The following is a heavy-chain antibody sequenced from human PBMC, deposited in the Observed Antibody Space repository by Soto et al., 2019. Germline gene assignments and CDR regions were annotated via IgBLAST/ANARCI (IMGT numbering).Heavy chain of an antibody. CDR3: ARVRKGAAAGTYYGMDV. J-gene: IGHJ6*02. D-gene: IGHD6-13*01. CDR1: GYTFTGYY. V-gene: IGHV1-2*02. Sequence: GASVKVSCKASGYTFTGYYMHWVRQAPGQGLEWMGWINPNSGGTNYAQKFQGRVTMTRDTSISTAYMELSRLRSDDTAVYYCARVRKGAAAGTYYGMDVWGQGTTVTAP. CDR2: INPNSGGT.